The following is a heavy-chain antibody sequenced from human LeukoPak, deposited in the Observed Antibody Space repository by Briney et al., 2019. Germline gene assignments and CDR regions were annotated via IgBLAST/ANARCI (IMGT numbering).Heavy chain of an antibody. CDR2: IYPGDSDT. D-gene: IGHD5-12*01. Sequence: GESLKISCKGSGYSFTSYWIGWVRQMPGKGLEWMGIIYPGDSDTRYSPSFQGQVTISADKPISTAYLQWSSLKASDTAMYYCARAYIVATGYFDYWGQGTLVTVSS. CDR1: GYSFTSYW. CDR3: ARAYIVATGYFDY. V-gene: IGHV5-51*01. J-gene: IGHJ4*02.